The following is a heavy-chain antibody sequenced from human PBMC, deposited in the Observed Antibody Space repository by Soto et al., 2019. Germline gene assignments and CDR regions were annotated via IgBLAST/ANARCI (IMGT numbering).Heavy chain of an antibody. Sequence: SETLSLTCTVSGGSISSYYWSWIRQPPGKGLEWIGYIYYSGSTNYNPSLKIRVTKSVDTSKNQFSLKLSSVTAADTAVYYCARDYGGSCSHCEGAFDIWGKGTMVTVSS. CDR3: ARDYGGSCSHCEGAFDI. J-gene: IGHJ3*02. D-gene: IGHD2-15*01. CDR2: IYYSGST. CDR1: GGSISSYY. V-gene: IGHV4-59*01.